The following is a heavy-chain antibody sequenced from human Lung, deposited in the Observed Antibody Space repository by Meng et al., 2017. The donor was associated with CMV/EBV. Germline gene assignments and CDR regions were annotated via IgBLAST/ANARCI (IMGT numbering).Heavy chain of an antibody. CDR3: ARRGGYCSSTSCYRYGMDV. J-gene: IGHJ6*02. CDR1: AYSFTTYW. V-gene: IGHV5-51*01. Sequence: GEXXTISCKGSAYSFTTYWIGWVRQMPGKGLEWMGVIYPGDSDTRYSPSFQGQVTISADKSINTAYLQWSSLKASDTAMYYCARRGGYCSSTSCYRYGMDVWXQGTTVTVSS. CDR2: IYPGDSDT. D-gene: IGHD2-2*01.